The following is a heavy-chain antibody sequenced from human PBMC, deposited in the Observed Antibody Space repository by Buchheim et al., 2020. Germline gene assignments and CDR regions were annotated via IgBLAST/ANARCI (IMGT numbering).Heavy chain of an antibody. D-gene: IGHD3-3*01. Sequence: QVQLVESGGGVVQPGRSLRLSCAASGFTFSSYGMHWVRQAPGKGLEWVAVISYDGSNKYYADSVKGRFTISRDNSKNTLYLQMNSLRAEDTAVYYCAKGLEWLFRYGMDVWGQGTT. CDR1: GFTFSSYG. J-gene: IGHJ6*02. V-gene: IGHV3-30*18. CDR2: ISYDGSNK. CDR3: AKGLEWLFRYGMDV.